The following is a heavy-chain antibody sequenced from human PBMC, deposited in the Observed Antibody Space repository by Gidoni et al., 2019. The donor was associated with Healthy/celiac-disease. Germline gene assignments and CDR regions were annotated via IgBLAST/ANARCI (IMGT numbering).Heavy chain of an antibody. D-gene: IGHD3-10*01. Sequence: GIIPIFGTANYAQKFQGIVTITADKSTSTAYMELSSLRSEDTAVYYCARDSPPYGSGSYYNPLLWGQGTLVTVSS. CDR2: IIPIFGTA. CDR3: ARDSPPYGSGSYYNPLL. J-gene: IGHJ4*02. V-gene: IGHV1-69*06.